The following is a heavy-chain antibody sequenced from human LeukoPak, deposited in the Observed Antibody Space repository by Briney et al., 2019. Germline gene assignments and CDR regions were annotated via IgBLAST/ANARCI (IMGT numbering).Heavy chain of an antibody. CDR1: GFTFSSYA. V-gene: IGHV3-23*01. J-gene: IGHJ5*02. Sequence: GGSLRLSCVASGFTFSSYAMSWVRQAPGKGLEWVSAISGSGGSTYYADSVKGRFTISRDNSKNTLYLQMNSLRAEDTAVYYCAKDRSGDFWSGYYHNWFDPWGQGTLVTVSS. CDR2: ISGSGGST. CDR3: AKDRSGDFWSGYYHNWFDP. D-gene: IGHD3-3*01.